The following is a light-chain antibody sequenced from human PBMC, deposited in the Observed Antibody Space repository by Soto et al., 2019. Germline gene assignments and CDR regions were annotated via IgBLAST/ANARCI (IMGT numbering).Light chain of an antibody. V-gene: IGLV2-11*01. CDR1: SSDVGGYNY. CDR3: CSHAVSYTLSV. J-gene: IGLJ1*01. CDR2: DVS. Sequence: QSVLTQPRSVSGAPGQSVTISCTGTSSDVGGYNYVSWYQQHPGKAPKLMIYDVSKRPSGVPDRFSGSKSGNTASLTISGLQAEDESDYYCCSHAVSYTLSVFGTGPKFTVL.